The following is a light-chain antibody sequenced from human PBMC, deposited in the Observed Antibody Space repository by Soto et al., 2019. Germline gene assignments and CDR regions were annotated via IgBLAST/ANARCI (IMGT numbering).Light chain of an antibody. J-gene: IGLJ2*01. CDR2: DVT. Sequence: QSALTQPASVSGSRGQSITISCTGSSSDIGAYNYVSWYQQHPGKAPKLMIYDVTSRPSGVSIRFSGSKSGNTASLTISGLQAEDEADYYCSSYTGSSTLIFGGGTKLTVL. CDR3: SSYTGSSTLI. V-gene: IGLV2-14*03. CDR1: SSDIGAYNY.